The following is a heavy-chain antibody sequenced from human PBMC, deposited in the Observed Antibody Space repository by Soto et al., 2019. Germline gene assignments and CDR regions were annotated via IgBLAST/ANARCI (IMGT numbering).Heavy chain of an antibody. Sequence: TGGSLRLSCAASGFSFSDYAMSWVRQAPGKGLEWVPVISESGGSTHYADSVRGRFTVSRDNSKNSLSLRMNSLRDEDTAVYFCAKRSPYSSGWYSPIFDYWGQGALVTVSS. J-gene: IGHJ4*02. CDR3: AKRSPYSSGWYSPIFDY. CDR2: ISESGGST. V-gene: IGHV3-23*01. D-gene: IGHD6-13*01. CDR1: GFSFSDYA.